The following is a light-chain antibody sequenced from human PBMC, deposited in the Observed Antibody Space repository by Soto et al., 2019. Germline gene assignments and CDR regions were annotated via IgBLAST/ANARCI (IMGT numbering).Light chain of an antibody. J-gene: IGKJ3*01. CDR1: QSVDSN. CDR3: HQYGLSPPYT. V-gene: IGKV3D-15*01. Sequence: EIVMSQSPATLSVSPGDGATLSCRASQSVDSNLAWYQQKPGQTPRLLIYGASTRPTGIPARFSGSGSGTEFTLTISSLQSEDSAVYYCHQYGLSPPYTFGPGTKVDIK. CDR2: GAS.